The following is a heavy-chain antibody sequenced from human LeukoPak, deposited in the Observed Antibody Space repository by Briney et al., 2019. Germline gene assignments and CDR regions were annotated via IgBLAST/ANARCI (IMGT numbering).Heavy chain of an antibody. J-gene: IGHJ4*02. CDR1: GFTFSSYA. CDR2: ISYDGTNK. CDR3: APNQKGHCLAYYFDY. Sequence: HGGSLRLSCAASGFTFSSYAMHWVRQAPGKGLEWVAVISYDGTNKYYADSVKGRFTISRDNSKNTLYLQMNSLRAEDTAVYYCAPNQKGHCLAYYFDYGAKGTLVTVSP. V-gene: IGHV3-30-3*01. D-gene: IGHD1-14*01.